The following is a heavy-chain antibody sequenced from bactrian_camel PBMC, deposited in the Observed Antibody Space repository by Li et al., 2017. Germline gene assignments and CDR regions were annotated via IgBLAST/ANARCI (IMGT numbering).Heavy chain of an antibody. CDR2: INIIHGST. D-gene: IGHD6*01. CDR3: VRDQRSGGSWTFGY. Sequence: VQLVESGGGLVQPEGSLSVSCVATGFTFGSYDMSWVRQAPGKGLEWVSDINIIHGSTHSADSREDRFTISRDNAKNTVYLQMNSLKPEDTAVYYCVRDQRSGGSWTFGYWGHGTQVTVS. J-gene: IGHJ6*01. CDR1: GFTFGSYD. V-gene: IGHV3S40*01.